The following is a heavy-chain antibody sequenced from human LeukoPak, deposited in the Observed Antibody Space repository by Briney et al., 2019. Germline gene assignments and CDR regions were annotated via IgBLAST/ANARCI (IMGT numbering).Heavy chain of an antibody. V-gene: IGHV3-48*03. CDR1: GFTVSSNY. J-gene: IGHJ6*04. D-gene: IGHD3-10*02. Sequence: PGGSLRLSCAVSGFTVSSNYMNWVRQAPGKGLEWVSSISSSGSTIYYADSVKGRFTISRDNAKNSLYLQMNSLRAEDTAVYYCAELGITMIGGVWGKGTTVTISS. CDR2: ISSSGSTI. CDR3: AELGITMIGGV.